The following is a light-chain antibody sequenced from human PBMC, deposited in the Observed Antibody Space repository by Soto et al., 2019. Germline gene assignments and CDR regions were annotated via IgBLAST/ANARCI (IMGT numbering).Light chain of an antibody. J-gene: IGKJ3*01. V-gene: IGKV1-8*01. CDR1: QGISSY. CDR2: AAS. Sequence: AIRMTQSPSSFSASTGDRVTITCRASQGISSYLAWYQQKPGKAPKLLIYAASTLQSGVPSRFSGSGSGTDFTLTSSCLQPEDFATYYCQQYYSYPLTFGPGTKVDIK. CDR3: QQYYSYPLT.